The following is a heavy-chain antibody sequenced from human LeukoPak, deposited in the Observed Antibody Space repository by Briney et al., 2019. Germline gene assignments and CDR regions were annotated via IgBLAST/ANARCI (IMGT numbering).Heavy chain of an antibody. J-gene: IGHJ3*02. CDR3: ARDADWGYDAYDI. V-gene: IGHV6-1*01. Sequence: SQSLSLTCAISGDGLSVSSDVWNWVRQSPSRGLEWLGRTYYKSKLHNDYAVSVKSRITISPDTSKNQFSLHLNSVTPEDTAVYYCARDADWGYDAYDIWGQGTMVTVSS. CDR2: TYYKSKLHN. D-gene: IGHD7-27*01. CDR1: GDGLSVSSDV.